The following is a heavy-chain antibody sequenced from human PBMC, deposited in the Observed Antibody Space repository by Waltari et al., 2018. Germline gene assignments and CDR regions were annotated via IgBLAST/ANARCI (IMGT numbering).Heavy chain of an antibody. CDR2: VNTKTGNP. J-gene: IGHJ4*02. CDR3: ARGIQLWGRGSWYFDN. Sequence: QVQLVQSGSELKRPGSSVKVSCKATGYICTHSAMTWVRQAPGQGLEWMGWVNTKTGNPTYAQGFRGRFVFSFDTSVSTASLQISSLKAEDTAVYYCARGIQLWGRGSWYFDNWGQGTLVTVSS. D-gene: IGHD3-16*01. CDR1: GYICTHSA. V-gene: IGHV7-4-1*02.